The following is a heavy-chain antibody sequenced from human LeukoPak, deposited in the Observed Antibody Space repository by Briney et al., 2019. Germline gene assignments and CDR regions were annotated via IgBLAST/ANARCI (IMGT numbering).Heavy chain of an antibody. V-gene: IGHV4-34*01. CDR3: ARGWPRVVVVSAAMWFDP. CDR2: INHSGST. J-gene: IGHJ5*02. Sequence: SETLSLTCAVYGGSFSGYYWSWIRQPPGKGLEWIGEINHSGSTNYNPSLKSRVTISVDTSKNQFSLKLSSVTAADTAVYYCARGWPRVVVVSAAMWFDPWGQGTLVTVSS. CDR1: GGSFSGYY. D-gene: IGHD2-2*01.